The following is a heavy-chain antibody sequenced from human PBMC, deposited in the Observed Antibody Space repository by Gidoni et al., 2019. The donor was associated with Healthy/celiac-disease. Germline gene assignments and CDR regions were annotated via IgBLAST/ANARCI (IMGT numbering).Heavy chain of an antibody. D-gene: IGHD1-26*01. CDR1: GGSISSSSYY. V-gene: IGHV4-39*01. J-gene: IGHJ5*02. CDR3: ARHKWELLPNWFDP. Sequence: QLQLQESGPGLVKPSETLSLTCTVSGGSISSSSYYWGWIRQPPGKGLEWIGSIYYSGSTYYNPSLKSRVTISVDTSKNQFSLKLSSVTAADTAVYYCARHKWELLPNWFDPWGQGTLVTVSS. CDR2: IYYSGST.